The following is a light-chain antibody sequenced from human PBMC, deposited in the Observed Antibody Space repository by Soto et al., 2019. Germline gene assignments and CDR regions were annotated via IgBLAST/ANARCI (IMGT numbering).Light chain of an antibody. CDR3: QQVNSYPIT. V-gene: IGKV1-9*01. Sequence: DIPVTQSPSFLSASVGDRVTITCRASQGIRNYLAWYQQKPGRAPKLLIYIASTLQSGVPSRFSGSYSGTEFTLTITSLQPEDFATYYCQQVNSYPITFGQGTRLEIK. CDR2: IAS. CDR1: QGIRNY. J-gene: IGKJ5*01.